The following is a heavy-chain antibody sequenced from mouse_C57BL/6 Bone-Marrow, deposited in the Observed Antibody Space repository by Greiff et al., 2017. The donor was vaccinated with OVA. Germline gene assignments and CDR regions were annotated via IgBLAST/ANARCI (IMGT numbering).Heavy chain of an antibody. V-gene: IGHV5-6*01. CDR3: ARPITTVVAPYFDY. J-gene: IGHJ2*01. D-gene: IGHD1-1*01. CDR2: ISSGGSYT. Sequence: EVMLVESGGDLVKPGGSLKLSCAASGFTFSSYGMSWVRQTPDKRLEWVATISSGGSYTYYPDSVKGRFTISRDNAKNTLYLQMSSLKSEDTAMYYCARPITTVVAPYFDYWGQGTTLTVSS. CDR1: GFTFSSYG.